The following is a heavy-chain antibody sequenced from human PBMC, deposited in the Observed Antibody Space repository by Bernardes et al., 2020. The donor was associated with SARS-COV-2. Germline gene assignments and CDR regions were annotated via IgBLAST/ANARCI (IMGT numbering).Heavy chain of an antibody. D-gene: IGHD3-9*01. Sequence: GGSLRLSCAASGFTFSTFNMNWVRQAPGKGLEWVSSISSSSSNIYYADSVKGRFTISRDNAKNLLYLQMNSLRAEDTAVYYCSVLRYFDWRGAHGLDAWGQGTTVTVSS. CDR1: GFTFSTFN. J-gene: IGHJ6*02. CDR2: ISSSSSNI. CDR3: SVLRYFDWRGAHGLDA. V-gene: IGHV3-21*06.